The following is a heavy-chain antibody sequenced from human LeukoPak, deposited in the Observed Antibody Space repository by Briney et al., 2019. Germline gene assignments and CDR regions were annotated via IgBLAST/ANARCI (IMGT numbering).Heavy chain of an antibody. CDR2: MSYSGST. D-gene: IGHD5-24*01. CDR3: ARLARDVYNIIAYFFDQ. CDR1: GGSISSSSYY. V-gene: IGHV4-39*01. J-gene: IGHJ4*02. Sequence: SETLSLTCTVSGGSISSSSYYWGWIRQPPGKGLEWIGSMSYSGSTYYNPSLKSRVTISVDTSKNQFTLKLSSVTAADTAVYYCARLARDVYNIIAYFFDQWGQGTLVTVSS.